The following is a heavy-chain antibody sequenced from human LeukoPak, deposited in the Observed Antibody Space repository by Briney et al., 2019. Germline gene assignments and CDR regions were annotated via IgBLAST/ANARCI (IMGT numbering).Heavy chain of an antibody. J-gene: IGHJ4*02. CDR2: ISPSGST. CDR1: GGSLSGYY. CDR3: ARRVVRGVIKY. D-gene: IGHD3-10*02. V-gene: IGHV4-34*01. Sequence: SETLSLTCAVFGGSLSGYYWNWIRQPPGKGLEWIGDISPSGSTNYSPSLKSRVPISVGTSKNQFSLKLSSVTAADTAVYYCARRVVRGVIKYWGQGTLVTVSS.